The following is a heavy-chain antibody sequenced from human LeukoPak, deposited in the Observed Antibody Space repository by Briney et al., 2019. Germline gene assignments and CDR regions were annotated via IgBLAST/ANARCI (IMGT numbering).Heavy chain of an antibody. Sequence: PGGSLRLSCAASGFTFDDYGMSWVRQAPGKGLEWVSGINWNGGSTGYADSVKGRFTISRGNAKNSLYLQMNSLRAEDTALYYCARVDNIVVVPAASYYFDYWGQGTLVTASS. CDR1: GFTFDDYG. CDR3: ARVDNIVVVPAASYYFDY. V-gene: IGHV3-20*04. J-gene: IGHJ4*02. D-gene: IGHD2-2*01. CDR2: INWNGGST.